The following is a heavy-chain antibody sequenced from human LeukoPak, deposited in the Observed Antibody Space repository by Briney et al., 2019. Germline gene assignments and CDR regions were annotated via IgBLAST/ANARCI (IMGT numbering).Heavy chain of an antibody. D-gene: IGHD6-19*01. Sequence: GGSLRLSCAASGFTFSIYAMSWVRQAPGKSLEWVSGIGGSGSRTYYADSVKGRFTISRDNSKNTLYLQMNSLRAEDTAIYYCAKKYGVTVYGSGLNYFDYWGQGTLVTVSS. CDR1: GFTFSIYA. V-gene: IGHV3-23*01. CDR3: AKKYGVTVYGSGLNYFDY. CDR2: IGGSGSRT. J-gene: IGHJ4*02.